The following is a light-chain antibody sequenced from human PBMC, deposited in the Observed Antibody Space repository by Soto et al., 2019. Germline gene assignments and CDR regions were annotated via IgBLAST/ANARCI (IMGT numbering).Light chain of an antibody. V-gene: IGLV2-14*01. CDR3: CAYTSTSALYV. J-gene: IGLJ1*01. CDR1: SHDIGGYKY. Sequence: QSVLTQPASVSGSPGQSITISCTGTSHDIGGYKYVSWYQQHPGKAPKLMINEVSNRPSGVSNRFSGSKSGNTASLTISGLQTEDEADYYCCAYTSTSALYVFGTGTKLTVL. CDR2: EVS.